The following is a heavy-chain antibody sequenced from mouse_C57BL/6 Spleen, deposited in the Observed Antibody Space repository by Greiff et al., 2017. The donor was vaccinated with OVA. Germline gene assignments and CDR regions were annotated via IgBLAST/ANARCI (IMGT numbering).Heavy chain of an antibody. J-gene: IGHJ4*01. CDR1: GYSFSSSW. CDR2: IYPGDGDT. D-gene: IGHD1-1*01. V-gene: IGHV1-82*01. CDR3: ARPYYYGSRYDSAMAY. Sequence: QVQLKESGPELVKPGASVKISCKASGYSFSSSWMNWVKQRPGKGLEWIGRIYPGDGDTNYNGKFKGKATLTAAKSYSTAYMQLSSLTSEDSTVYVCARPYYYGSRYDSAMAYWGQGTSVTVSS.